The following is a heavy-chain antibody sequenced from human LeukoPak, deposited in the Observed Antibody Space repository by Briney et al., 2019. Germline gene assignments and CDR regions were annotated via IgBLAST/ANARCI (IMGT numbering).Heavy chain of an antibody. CDR3: ARVGLSGTTFIDY. D-gene: IGHD1-1*01. V-gene: IGHV3-48*03. CDR1: GFTFSSYE. Sequence: GGSLRLSCAASGFTFSSYEMNWVRQAPGKGLEWVSYISSSGSTIYYADSVRGRFTISRDNTKNSLYLQMDSLRVEDTAVYYCARVGLSGTTFIDYWGQGTLVTVSS. J-gene: IGHJ4*02. CDR2: ISSSGSTI.